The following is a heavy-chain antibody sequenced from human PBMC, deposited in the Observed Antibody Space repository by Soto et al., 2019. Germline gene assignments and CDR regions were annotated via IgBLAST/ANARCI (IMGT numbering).Heavy chain of an antibody. V-gene: IGHV1-18*01. CDR1: GYTFTSYG. Sequence: ASVKVSCKASGYTFTSYGISWVRQAPGQGLEWMGWISPYSGNTDYAQNLQGRVTMTTDTLTSTAYMELRSLRSDDAAVYYCARDKQERLFYYYYGLDVWGQGTTVTSP. D-gene: IGHD1-1*01. CDR3: ARDKQERLFYYYYGLDV. J-gene: IGHJ6*02. CDR2: ISPYSGNT.